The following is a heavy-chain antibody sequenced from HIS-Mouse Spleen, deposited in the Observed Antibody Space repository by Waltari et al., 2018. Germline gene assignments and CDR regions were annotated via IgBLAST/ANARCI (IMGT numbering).Heavy chain of an antibody. CDR3: AREIPYSSSWYDWYFDL. CDR2: IYYSGST. V-gene: IGHV4-39*07. J-gene: IGHJ2*01. Sequence: QLQLQESGPGLVKPSETLSLTCTVSGGPISSSSYHWGWIRQPPGKGLEWIGSIYYSGSTYYNPSLKSRVTISVDTSKNQFSLKLSSVTAADTAVYYCAREIPYSSSWYDWYFDLWGRGNLVTVSS. D-gene: IGHD6-13*01. CDR1: GGPISSSSYH.